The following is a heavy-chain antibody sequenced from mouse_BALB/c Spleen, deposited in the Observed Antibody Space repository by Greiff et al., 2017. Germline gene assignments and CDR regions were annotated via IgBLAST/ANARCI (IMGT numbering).Heavy chain of an antibody. V-gene: IGHV1-80*01. CDR1: GYAFSSYW. J-gene: IGHJ3*01. Sequence: QVQLKQSGAELVRPGSSVKISCKASGYAFSSYWMNWVKQRPGQGLEWIGQIYPGDGDTNYNGKFKGKATLTADKSSSTAYMQLSSLTSEDSAVYFCAREARSAWFAYWGQGTLVTVSA. D-gene: IGHD3-2*02. CDR2: IYPGDGDT. CDR3: AREARSAWFAY.